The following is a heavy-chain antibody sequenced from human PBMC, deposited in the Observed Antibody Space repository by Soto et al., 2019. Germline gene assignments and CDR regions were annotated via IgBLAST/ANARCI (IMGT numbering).Heavy chain of an antibody. J-gene: IGHJ6*02. D-gene: IGHD2-2*01. CDR2: FHYSEST. V-gene: IGHV4-39*01. CDR3: ARLGGYCSSTSCYGYYGMDV. CDR1: GGSISSGPYS. Sequence: PSETLSLTCTVSGGSISSGPYSWGWIRQPPGEGLEWIGTFHYSESTYYNPFLESRITISVDTSKNQFSLKVNSVTVADTAVYYCARLGGYCSSTSCYGYYGMDVWGQGTAVTVSS.